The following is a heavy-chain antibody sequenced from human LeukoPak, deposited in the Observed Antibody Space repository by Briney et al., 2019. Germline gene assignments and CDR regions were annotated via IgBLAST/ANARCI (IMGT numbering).Heavy chain of an antibody. CDR1: GFTFSSYG. Sequence: GGSLRLSCAASGFTFSSYGMHWVRQAPGKGLEWVAVIWYDGSNKYYADSVKGRFTISRDNSKNTLYLQMNSLGAEDTAVYYCARDHSSGWLFDYWGQGTLVTVSS. V-gene: IGHV3-33*01. D-gene: IGHD6-19*01. CDR3: ARDHSSGWLFDY. J-gene: IGHJ4*02. CDR2: IWYDGSNK.